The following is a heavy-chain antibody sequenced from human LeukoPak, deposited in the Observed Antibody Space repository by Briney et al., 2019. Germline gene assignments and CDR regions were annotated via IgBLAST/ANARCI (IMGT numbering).Heavy chain of an antibody. CDR1: VGSLSSYY. J-gene: IGHJ5*02. D-gene: IGHD1-26*01. V-gene: IGHV4-59*01. CDR3: ARDAPSGSYGGVWFDP. CDR2: IYYSGST. Sequence: SEALSLTCTVPVGSLSSYYWCCMPDTLRKRLERSAYIYYSGSTNYNPSLKSRVTISVDTSKNQFSLKLSSVTAADTAVYYCARDAPSGSYGGVWFDPWGQGTLVTVSS.